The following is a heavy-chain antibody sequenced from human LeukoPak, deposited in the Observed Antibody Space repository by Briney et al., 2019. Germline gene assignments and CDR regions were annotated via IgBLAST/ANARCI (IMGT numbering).Heavy chain of an antibody. CDR1: GGSISSYY. V-gene: IGHV4-59*08. CDR3: ARAYSSGWLNFDY. Sequence: PSETLSLTCTVSGGSISSYYWSWIRQPPGKGLERIGYIYYSGSTNYNPSLKSRVTISVDTSKNQFSLKLSSVTAADTAVYYCARAYSSGWLNFDYWGQGTLVTVSS. D-gene: IGHD6-19*01. J-gene: IGHJ4*02. CDR2: IYYSGST.